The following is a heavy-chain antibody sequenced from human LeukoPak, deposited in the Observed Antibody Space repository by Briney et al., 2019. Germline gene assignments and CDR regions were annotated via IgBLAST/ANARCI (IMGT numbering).Heavy chain of an antibody. CDR1: GYTFTSYY. J-gene: IGHJ4*02. V-gene: IGHV1-46*01. Sequence: GASVKVSCKASGYTFTSYYMHWVRQAPGQGLEWMGIINPSGGSTSYAQKFQGRVTMTRDTSTSTVYMELSSLRSEDTAVYYCATDLAINYYDSSGYSNPFDYWGQGTLVTVSS. CDR3: ATDLAINYYDSSGYSNPFDY. CDR2: INPSGGST. D-gene: IGHD3-22*01.